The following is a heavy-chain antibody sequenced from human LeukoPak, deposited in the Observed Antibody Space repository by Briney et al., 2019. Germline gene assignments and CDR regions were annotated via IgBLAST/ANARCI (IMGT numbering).Heavy chain of an antibody. D-gene: IGHD2-8*01. CDR2: IYHSGST. CDR3: ASSRYCTNGVCFDY. Sequence: SQTLSLTCAVPGGSISSGGYSWSWIRQPPGKGLEWIGYIYHSGSTYYNPSLKSRVTISVDRSKNQFSLKLSSVTAADTAVYYCASSRYCTNGVCFDYWGQGTLVTVSS. CDR1: GGSISSGGYS. J-gene: IGHJ4*02. V-gene: IGHV4-30-2*01.